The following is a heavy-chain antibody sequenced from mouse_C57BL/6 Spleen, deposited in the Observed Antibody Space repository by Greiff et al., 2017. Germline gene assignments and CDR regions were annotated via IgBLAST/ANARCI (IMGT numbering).Heavy chain of an antibody. CDR2: ISAGGSYT. CDR1: GFTFSSYA. D-gene: IGHD2-3*01. Sequence: EVKLQESGGGLVKPGGSLKLSCAASGFTFSSYAMSWVRQTPEKRLEWVATISAGGSYTYYPDNVKGRFTVSRDNAKNNPYLQMSHLKSEDTAMYYCARADDGYSFFDDWGKGTTLTVSS. J-gene: IGHJ2*01. CDR3: ARADDGYSFFDD. V-gene: IGHV5-4*03.